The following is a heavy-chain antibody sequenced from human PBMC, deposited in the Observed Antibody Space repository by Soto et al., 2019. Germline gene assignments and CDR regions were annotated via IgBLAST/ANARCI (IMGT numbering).Heavy chain of an antibody. Sequence: EMQLVESGGGLVQPGRSLRLACAASGFTFDDYAMHWVRQAPGKGVEWGSGISWNSGSIGDADTVKGRFTSSSENAKNSLYLHMNSLRAEGTALYFCGKAHMWGGTEWETSFDSWGQGTLVTVSS. CDR1: GFTFDDYA. J-gene: IGHJ4*02. CDR2: ISWNSGSI. CDR3: GKAHMWGGTEWETSFDS. D-gene: IGHD1-26*01. V-gene: IGHV3-9*01.